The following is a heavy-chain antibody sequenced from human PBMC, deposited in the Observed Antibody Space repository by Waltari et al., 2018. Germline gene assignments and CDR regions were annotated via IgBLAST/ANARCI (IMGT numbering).Heavy chain of an antibody. V-gene: IGHV4-34*01. CDR3: ASSGNASKIQLWLRRGWFDP. D-gene: IGHD5-18*01. CDR1: GGSFSGYY. CDR2: TTHSGST. Sequence: QVQLQQWGAGLLMPSETLSLTCAVYGGSFSGYYWRLIRPPPGQGLEWIGETTHSGSTNYNPSLKSRVTISVDTSKNQFSLKLSSVTAADTAVYYCASSGNASKIQLWLRRGWFDPWGQGTLVTVSS. J-gene: IGHJ5*02.